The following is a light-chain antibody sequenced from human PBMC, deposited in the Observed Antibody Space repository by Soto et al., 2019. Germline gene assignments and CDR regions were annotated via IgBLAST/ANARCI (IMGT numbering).Light chain of an antibody. CDR1: QSLVYSDGNTY. CDR3: MQGTHWPPAT. Sequence: DVVMTQSPLSLPVTLGQPASISCRSSQSLVYSDGNTYLSWFQQRPGQSPRRLVYKVSNRDSGGPDRFSGSGSGTDFTLKISRVEAEDVGVYYCMQGTHWPPATFGQGTRLDIK. J-gene: IGKJ5*01. V-gene: IGKV2-30*01. CDR2: KVS.